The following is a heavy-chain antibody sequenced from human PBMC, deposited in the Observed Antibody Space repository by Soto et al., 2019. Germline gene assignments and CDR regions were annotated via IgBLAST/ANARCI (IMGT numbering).Heavy chain of an antibody. V-gene: IGHV3-33*01. J-gene: IGHJ5*02. D-gene: IGHD5-12*01. Sequence: GGSLRLSCAASGFTFSSYGMHWVRQAPGKGLEWVAVIWYDGSNKYYADSVKGRFTISRDNSKNTLYLQMNSLRAEDTAVYYGARGRKSGYDYGANWFDPWGQGTLVTVSS. CDR3: ARGRKSGYDYGANWFDP. CDR1: GFTFSSYG. CDR2: IWYDGSNK.